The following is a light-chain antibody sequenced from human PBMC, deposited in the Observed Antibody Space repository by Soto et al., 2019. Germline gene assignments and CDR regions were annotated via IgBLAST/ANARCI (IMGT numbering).Light chain of an antibody. CDR3: QQYGSSSWT. CDR2: GAS. Sequence: EIVLTQSPGTLSLSPGKRATLSCRASQCISSSYLAWYQQRPGQAPRLLIYGASSRATGIPDRFSGSGSGTEFTLTISRLEPEDFAVYYCQQYGSSSWTFGQGTKVDIK. V-gene: IGKV3-20*01. CDR1: QCISSSY. J-gene: IGKJ1*01.